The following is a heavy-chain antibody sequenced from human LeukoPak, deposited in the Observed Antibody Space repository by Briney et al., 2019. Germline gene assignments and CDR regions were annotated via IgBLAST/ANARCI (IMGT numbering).Heavy chain of an antibody. CDR3: AKGVSGPVTGYFDY. CDR1: GFTFSSYA. V-gene: IGHV3-30-3*01. D-gene: IGHD4-11*01. Sequence: GRSPRLSCAASGFTFSSYAMHWVRQAPGKGLEWVAVISYDGSNKYYADSVKGRFTISRDNSKNTLYLQMNSLRAEDTAVYYCAKGVSGPVTGYFDYWGQGTLVTISS. CDR2: ISYDGSNK. J-gene: IGHJ4*02.